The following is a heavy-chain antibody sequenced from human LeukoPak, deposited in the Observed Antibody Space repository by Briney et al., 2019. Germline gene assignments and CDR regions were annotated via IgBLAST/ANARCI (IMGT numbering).Heavy chain of an antibody. Sequence: PGGSLRLSCAASGFTFSSYAMSWVRQAPGKGLEWVSAISGSGGSTYYADSVKGRFTISRDNSKNTLYLQMNSLRAEDTAVYYCAGGMSWVYYYYYGMDVWGQGTTVTVSS. V-gene: IGHV3-23*01. CDR1: GFTFSSYA. D-gene: IGHD2-15*01. CDR3: AGGMSWVYYYYYGMDV. CDR2: ISGSGGST. J-gene: IGHJ6*02.